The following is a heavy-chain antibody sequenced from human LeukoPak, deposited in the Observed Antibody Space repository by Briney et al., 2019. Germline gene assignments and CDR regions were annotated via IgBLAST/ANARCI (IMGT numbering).Heavy chain of an antibody. CDR2: IKQDGSEK. D-gene: IGHD4-11*01. CDR1: GFTFSSYW. J-gene: IGHJ6*03. V-gene: IGHV3-7*01. CDR3: ARDSNADTRDYYYYYMDV. Sequence: GGSLRLSCAASGFTFSSYWMSWVRQAPGKGLEWVANIKQDGSEKYYVDSVKGRFTISRDNAKNSLYLQMNSLRAEDTAVYYCARDSNADTRDYYYYYMDVWGKGTTVTVSS.